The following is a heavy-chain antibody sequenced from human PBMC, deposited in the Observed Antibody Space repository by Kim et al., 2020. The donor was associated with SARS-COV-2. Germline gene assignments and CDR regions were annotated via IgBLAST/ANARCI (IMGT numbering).Heavy chain of an antibody. CDR1: GGSFSGYY. J-gene: IGHJ4*02. CDR3: ARGRDYYGSGTFDY. D-gene: IGHD3-10*01. V-gene: IGHV4-34*01. Sequence: SETLSLTCAVYGGSFSGYYWSWIRQPPGKGLEWIGEINHSGSTNYNPSLKSRVTISVDTSKNQFSLKLSSVTAADTAVYYCARGRDYYGSGTFDYWGQGTLVTVSS. CDR2: INHSGST.